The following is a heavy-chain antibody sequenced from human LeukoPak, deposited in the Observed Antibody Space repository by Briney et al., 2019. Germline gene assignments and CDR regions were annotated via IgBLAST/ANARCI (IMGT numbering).Heavy chain of an antibody. Sequence: KSSETLSLTCTVSGGSISSGSYYWSWIRQPAGEGLEWIGRIYTSGSTNYNPSLKSRVTISVDTSKNQFSLKLSSVTAADTAVYYCARDRCVGYCSSPSPFDYWGQGTLVTVSS. CDR1: GGSISSGSYY. CDR2: IYTSGST. D-gene: IGHD2-2*01. V-gene: IGHV4-61*02. CDR3: ARDRCVGYCSSPSPFDY. J-gene: IGHJ4*02.